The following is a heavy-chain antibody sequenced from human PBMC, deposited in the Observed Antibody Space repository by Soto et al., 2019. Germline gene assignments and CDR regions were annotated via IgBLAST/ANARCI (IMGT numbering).Heavy chain of an antibody. CDR2: IKSKTDGGTT. Sequence: GGSLRLSCAASGFTFSNAWMSWVRQAPGKGLEWVGRIKSKTDGGTTDYAAHVKGRFTISRDDSKNTLYLQMNSLKTEDTAVYYCTTENSGSYYGAFDIWGQGTMVTVSS. CDR3: TTENSGSYYGAFDI. D-gene: IGHD1-26*01. J-gene: IGHJ3*02. V-gene: IGHV3-15*01. CDR1: GFTFSNAW.